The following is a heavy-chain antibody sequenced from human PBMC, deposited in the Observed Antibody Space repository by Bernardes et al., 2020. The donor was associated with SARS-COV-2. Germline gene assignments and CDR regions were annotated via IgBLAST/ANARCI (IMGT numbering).Heavy chain of an antibody. CDR1: GFTFSSYW. CDR3: ASCHSSSWYFDY. Sequence: GGSLRLSCAASGFTFSSYWMSWVRQAPGKGLEWVANIKQDGSEQYYVDSVKGRFTISRDNAKNSLYLQMNSLRAEDTAVYYCASCHSSSWYFDYWGQGTLVTVSS. D-gene: IGHD6-13*01. J-gene: IGHJ4*02. CDR2: IKQDGSEQ. V-gene: IGHV3-7*05.